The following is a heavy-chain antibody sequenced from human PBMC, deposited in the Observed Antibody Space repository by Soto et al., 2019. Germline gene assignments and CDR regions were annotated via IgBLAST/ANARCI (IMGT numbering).Heavy chain of an antibody. D-gene: IGHD5-12*01. CDR3: AKDRGYEILDS. Sequence: QVHLVESGGGVVQPGRSLRLSCAASGFTFSNYGLHWVRQAPGKGLEWVAVISYDGSDKYYEDSVKGRFTISRDTSKNTLYLQMNSLRTEDTAVYYCAKDRGYEILDSWGQGTQVTVSS. CDR1: GFTFSNYG. J-gene: IGHJ4*02. V-gene: IGHV3-30*18. CDR2: ISYDGSDK.